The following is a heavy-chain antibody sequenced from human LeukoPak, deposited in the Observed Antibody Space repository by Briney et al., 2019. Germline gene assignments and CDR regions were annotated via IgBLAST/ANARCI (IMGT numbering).Heavy chain of an antibody. Sequence: SVKVSCKASGGTFSSYAISWVRQAPGQGLEWMGRIIPILGIANYAQKFQGRVTITADKSTSTAYMELSSLRSEDTAMYYCARAGEQWLDYWGQGTLVTVSS. V-gene: IGHV1-69*04. CDR2: IIPILGIA. D-gene: IGHD6-19*01. J-gene: IGHJ4*02. CDR1: GGTFSSYA. CDR3: ARAGEQWLDY.